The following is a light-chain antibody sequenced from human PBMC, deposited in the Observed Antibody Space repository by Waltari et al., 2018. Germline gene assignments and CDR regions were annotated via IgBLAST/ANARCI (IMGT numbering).Light chain of an antibody. CDR3: AAYTSSSNFV. V-gene: IGLV2-14*03. CDR1: RRDVGAYDF. Sequence: HSALTQPARVSGSPGHSSTNSRTGTRRDVGAYDFVSWYRQHPDKVPNLIIFDVTERPSGISARFSGSKSGNTASLTISGLQADDEADYYCAAYTSSSNFVFGSGTTVTV. CDR2: DVT. J-gene: IGLJ1*01.